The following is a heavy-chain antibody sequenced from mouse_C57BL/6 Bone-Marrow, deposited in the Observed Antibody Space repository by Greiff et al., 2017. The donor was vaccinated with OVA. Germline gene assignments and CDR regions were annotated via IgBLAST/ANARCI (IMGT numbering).Heavy chain of an antibody. Sequence: QVQLQQPGAELVMPGASVKLSCKASGYTFTSYWMHWVKQRPGQGLEWIGEIDPSDSYTNYNQKFKGKSTLTVDKTPSTAYMQLSSLTSEDSAVYYCAFYYGYDGGAYYAMDYWGQGTSVTVSS. CDR2: IDPSDSYT. D-gene: IGHD2-2*01. J-gene: IGHJ4*01. V-gene: IGHV1-69*01. CDR1: GYTFTSYW. CDR3: AFYYGYDGGAYYAMDY.